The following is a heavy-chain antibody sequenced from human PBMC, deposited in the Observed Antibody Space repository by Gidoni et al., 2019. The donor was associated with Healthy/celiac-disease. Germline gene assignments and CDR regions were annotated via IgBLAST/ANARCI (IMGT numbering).Heavy chain of an antibody. CDR2: IYPGDSDT. D-gene: IGHD3-22*01. V-gene: IGHV5-51*01. CDR3: ARLIPLDYYDSSGYYYD. CDR1: GYSFTSYW. Sequence: EVQLVQSGAEVKKPGESLKISCKGSGYSFTSYWNGWGRQMPGKGLEWMGIIYPGDSDTRYSPSFQGQVTISADKSISTAYLQWSSLKASDTAMYYCARLIPLDYYDSSGYYYDWGQGTLVTVSS. J-gene: IGHJ4*02.